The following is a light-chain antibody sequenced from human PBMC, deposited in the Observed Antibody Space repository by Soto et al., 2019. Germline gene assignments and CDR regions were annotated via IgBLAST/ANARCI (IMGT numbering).Light chain of an antibody. CDR2: DVS. CDR3: CSYAGTSMV. Sequence: QSALTQPRSVSGSPGQSVTISCTGTSSDVGTYNYVSWYQQHPGKAPKLMIYDVSKRPSGVPDRFSASKFGNTASLTISGLQAEDEADYYCCSYAGTSMVFGGGTKVTVL. CDR1: SSDVGTYNY. V-gene: IGLV2-11*01. J-gene: IGLJ2*01.